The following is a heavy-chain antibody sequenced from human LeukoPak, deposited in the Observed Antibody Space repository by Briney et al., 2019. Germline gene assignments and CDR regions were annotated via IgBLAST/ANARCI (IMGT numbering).Heavy chain of an antibody. V-gene: IGHV1-69*04. CDR2: IIPIFGIA. CDR3: ASRCTNGVCTDWYFDL. Sequence: SVKVSCKASGGTFSSYAISWVRQAPGQGLERMGRIIPIFGIANYAQKFQGRVTITADKSTSTAYMELSSLRSEDTAVYYCASRCTNGVCTDWYFDLWGRGTLVTVSS. D-gene: IGHD2-8*01. CDR1: GGTFSSYA. J-gene: IGHJ2*01.